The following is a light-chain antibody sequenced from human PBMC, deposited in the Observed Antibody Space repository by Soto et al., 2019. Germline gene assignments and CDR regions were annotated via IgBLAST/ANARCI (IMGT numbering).Light chain of an antibody. V-gene: IGLV1-44*01. CDR3: AAWDDSLNGVL. J-gene: IGLJ2*01. Sequence: QSVLTQPPSASGTPGQRVTISCSGSSSNIGSNPVHWYQQVPGTAPKLLIHNNNQRPSGVPARFSGSKSGTSASLAISGLQSEDEADYYCAAWDDSLNGVLFGVGTKLTVL. CDR1: SSNIGSNP. CDR2: NNN.